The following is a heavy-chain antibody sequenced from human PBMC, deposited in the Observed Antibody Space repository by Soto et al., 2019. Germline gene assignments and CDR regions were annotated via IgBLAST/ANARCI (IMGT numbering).Heavy chain of an antibody. CDR2: IGAYNGNT. CDR3: ARVQQLGGYFYYYMDV. CDR1: GYTFSNHG. D-gene: IGHD6-13*01. J-gene: IGHJ6*03. Sequence: QGQLLQSGAEVKKTRASVTVSCKAYGYTFSNHGITWVRQAPGQGLEWMGWIGAYNGNTQCKQSLQGSVTMTTDTSPSAAYMELRCLRSDYTAVYYCARVQQLGGYFYYYMDVWGQGTTVTVSS. V-gene: IGHV1-18*01.